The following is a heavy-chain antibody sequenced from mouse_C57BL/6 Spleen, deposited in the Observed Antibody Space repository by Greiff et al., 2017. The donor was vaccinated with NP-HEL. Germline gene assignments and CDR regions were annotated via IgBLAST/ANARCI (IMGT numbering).Heavy chain of an antibody. CDR3: ARSPAHYYGSSYDFDY. V-gene: IGHV1-26*01. CDR2: INPNNGGT. J-gene: IGHJ2*01. Sequence: EVQLQQSGPELVKPGASVKISCKASGYTFTDYYMNWVKQSHGKSLEWIGDINPNNGGTSYNQKFKGKATLTVDKSSSTAYMELRSLTSEDSAVYYCARSPAHYYGSSYDFDYWGQGTTLTVSS. CDR1: GYTFTDYY. D-gene: IGHD1-1*01.